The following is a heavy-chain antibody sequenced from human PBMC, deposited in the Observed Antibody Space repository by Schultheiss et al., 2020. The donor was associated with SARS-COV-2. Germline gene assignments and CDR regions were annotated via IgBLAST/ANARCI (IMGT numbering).Heavy chain of an antibody. V-gene: IGHV1-69*13. Sequence: SVKISCKASGGTFSSYAISWVRQAPGQGLEWMGGIIPIFGTANYAQKFQGRVTITADESTSTAYMELSSLRSEDTAVYYCARDGQQLSEYNWFDPWGQGTLVTVSS. J-gene: IGHJ5*02. CDR2: IIPIFGTA. CDR1: GGTFSSYA. CDR3: ARDGQQLSEYNWFDP. D-gene: IGHD6-13*01.